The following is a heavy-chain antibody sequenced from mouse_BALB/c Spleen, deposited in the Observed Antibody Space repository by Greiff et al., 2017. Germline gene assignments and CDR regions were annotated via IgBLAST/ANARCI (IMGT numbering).Heavy chain of an antibody. V-gene: IGHV5-9-4*01. CDR3: ARAPYYYGRSAMDY. CDR1: GFTFSSYA. J-gene: IGHJ4*01. D-gene: IGHD1-1*01. Sequence: EVKLMESGGGLVKPGGSLKLSCAASGFTFSSYAMSWVRQSPEKRLEWVAEISSGGSYTYYPDTVTGRFTISRDNAKNTLYLEMSSLRSEDTAMYYCARAPYYYGRSAMDYWGQGTSVTVSS. CDR2: ISSGGSYT.